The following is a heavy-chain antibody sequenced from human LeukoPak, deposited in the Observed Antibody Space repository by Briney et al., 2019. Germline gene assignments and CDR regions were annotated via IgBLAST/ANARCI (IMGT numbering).Heavy chain of an antibody. CDR2: INWNGGST. Sequence: GGSLRLSCAASGFTFSSYWMHWVRQAPGKGLEWVSGINWNGGSTGYADSVKGRFTISRDNAKNSLYLQMNGLRAEDTALYYCARATYDSSGYYPEGAFDIWGQGTMVTVSS. J-gene: IGHJ3*02. CDR1: GFTFSSYW. CDR3: ARATYDSSGYYPEGAFDI. V-gene: IGHV3-20*04. D-gene: IGHD3-22*01.